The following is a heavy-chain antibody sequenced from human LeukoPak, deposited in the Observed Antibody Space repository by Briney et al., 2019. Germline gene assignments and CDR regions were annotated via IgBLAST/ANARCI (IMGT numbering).Heavy chain of an antibody. CDR3: ARGSPYCSGGSCYSYYYYYGMDV. CDR1: GGTFSSHA. V-gene: IGHV1-69*13. Sequence: ASVNVSCKASGGTFSSHAISWVRQAPGQGLEWMGGIIPIFGTANYAQKFQGRVTITADESTSTAYMELSSLRSEDTAVYYCARGSPYCSGGSCYSYYYYYGMDVWGQGTTVTVSS. J-gene: IGHJ6*02. D-gene: IGHD2-15*01. CDR2: IIPIFGTA.